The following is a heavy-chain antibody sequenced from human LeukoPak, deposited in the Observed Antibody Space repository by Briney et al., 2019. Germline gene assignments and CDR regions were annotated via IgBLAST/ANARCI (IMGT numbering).Heavy chain of an antibody. CDR2: MSNTGIT. CDR1: GGSISGYF. J-gene: IGHJ4*02. Sequence: SETLSLTCTVSGGSISGYFWNWIRQPPGQRLQWIGYMSNTGITKYNPSLKSRVTISAGTSKNQFSLILNSVTTADTAVYYCAKASVSTAVLFDSWGQGTLVAVSS. CDR3: AKASVSTAVLFDS. V-gene: IGHV4-59*01. D-gene: IGHD5/OR15-5a*01.